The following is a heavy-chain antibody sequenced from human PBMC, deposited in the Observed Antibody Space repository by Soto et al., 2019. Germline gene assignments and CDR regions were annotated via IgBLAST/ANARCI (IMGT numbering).Heavy chain of an antibody. CDR1: NDSIRSGPYY. D-gene: IGHD6-19*01. CDR2: LSYPGTT. Sequence: QLHLQESGPGLVKPSETLSLTCTVSNDSIRSGPYYWAWIRQPPGRGLEWMGSLSYPGTTDYNPSLKSRVTISKDASKNQFSLKLTSVTAADTAVYYCATGRSDSGWYEEHFWGRVTLVTVSS. CDR3: ATGRSDSGWYEEHF. J-gene: IGHJ4*02. V-gene: IGHV4-39*01.